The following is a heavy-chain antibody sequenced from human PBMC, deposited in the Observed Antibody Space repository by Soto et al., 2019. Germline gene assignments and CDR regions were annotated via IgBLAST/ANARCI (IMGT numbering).Heavy chain of an antibody. Sequence: GGSLRLSCAASGFTFSSYAMSWVRQAPGKGLEWVSGISGSGDSTYYADSVKGRFTISRDNSKNTLYLQMNSLRAEDTAVYYCAKGVPGIAVAGAGYFQHWGQGTLVTVS. D-gene: IGHD6-19*01. J-gene: IGHJ1*01. CDR2: ISGSGDST. CDR1: GFTFSSYA. V-gene: IGHV3-23*01. CDR3: AKGVPGIAVAGAGYFQH.